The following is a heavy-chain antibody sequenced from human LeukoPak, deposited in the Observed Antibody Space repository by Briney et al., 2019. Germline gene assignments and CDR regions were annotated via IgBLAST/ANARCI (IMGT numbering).Heavy chain of an antibody. V-gene: IGHV3-7*01. Sequence: GSLRPSCAASGFTFNNYWMSWVRQAPGRGLEWVANINLDGSEKYYVDPVKGRFTISRDNAKNSLYLQMNSLRAEDTAVYYCARDWGGEGRPTDYWGQGTLVTVSS. CDR3: ARDWGGEGRPTDY. D-gene: IGHD3-16*01. J-gene: IGHJ4*02. CDR2: INLDGSEK. CDR1: GFTFNNYW.